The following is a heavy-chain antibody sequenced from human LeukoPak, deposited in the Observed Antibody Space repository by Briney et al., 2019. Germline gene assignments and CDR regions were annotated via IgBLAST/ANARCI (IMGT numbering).Heavy chain of an antibody. CDR1: GGSFSGYY. Sequence: PSETLSLTCAVYGGSFSGYYWSWIRQPPGKGLEWIGEINHSGNTNYNPSLKSRVTIPVDTSKNQFSLKLSSVTAADTAVYYCARVGLFLLDYWGQGTLVTVSS. J-gene: IGHJ4*02. D-gene: IGHD3-22*01. CDR2: INHSGNT. V-gene: IGHV4-34*01. CDR3: ARVGLFLLDY.